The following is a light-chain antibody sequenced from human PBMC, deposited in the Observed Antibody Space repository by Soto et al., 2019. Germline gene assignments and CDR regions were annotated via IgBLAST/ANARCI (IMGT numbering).Light chain of an antibody. V-gene: IGKV3-15*01. CDR1: QSINSN. J-gene: IGKJ5*01. Sequence: EIVMTQSPATLSVSPGERATLSCRASQSINSNLAWYQQKPGQPPRLIIYGPSTRATGIPARFSGSGSGTEFTLTISSLQSEDFAVYYCQQYSNWPPITFGQGTRLEIK. CDR2: GPS. CDR3: QQYSNWPPIT.